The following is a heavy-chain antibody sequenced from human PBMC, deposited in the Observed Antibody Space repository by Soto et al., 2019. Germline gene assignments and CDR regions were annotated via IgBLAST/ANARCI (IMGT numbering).Heavy chain of an antibody. V-gene: IGHV3-66*01. CDR3: ARDSGYYPRGY. J-gene: IGHJ4*02. D-gene: IGHD3-22*01. CDR1: GFTVSSNY. CDR2: IYSGGST. Sequence: EVQLVESGGGLVQPGGSLRLSCAASGFTVSSNYMSWVRQAPGKGLEWVSDIYSGGSTYYADSVKGRFTISRDNSKNTLYLQMNSLRAEDTAVYYCARDSGYYPRGYWGQGTLVTVSS.